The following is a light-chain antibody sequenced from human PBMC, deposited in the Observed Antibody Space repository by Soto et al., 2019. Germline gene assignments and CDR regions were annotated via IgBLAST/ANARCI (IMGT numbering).Light chain of an antibody. CDR1: QSVLYSSDNKSY. J-gene: IGKJ1*01. CDR2: WAS. Sequence: DIVMTQSPDSLAVSLGERATINCKSSQSVLYSSDNKSYLTGYQQKPGQPPKLLIYWASTRESGVPDRFSGSGSGTDFTLTISSLQAEDVAVYYCQQYYSTPRTFGQGTKVEIK. V-gene: IGKV4-1*01. CDR3: QQYYSTPRT.